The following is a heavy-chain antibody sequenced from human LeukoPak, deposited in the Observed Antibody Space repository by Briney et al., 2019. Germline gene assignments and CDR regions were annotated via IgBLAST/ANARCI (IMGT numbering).Heavy chain of an antibody. CDR1: GFTFSSYG. Sequence: GGSLRLSCAASGFTFSSYGMHWVCQAPGKGLEWVAVISYDGNNKYYADSVRGRFTISRDNSKNTLYLQMNSLRAEDTAVYYCAKQLGYCSDGSCYFPYWGQGTLVTVSS. D-gene: IGHD2-15*01. V-gene: IGHV3-30*18. CDR3: AKQLGYCSDGSCYFPY. J-gene: IGHJ4*02. CDR2: ISYDGNNK.